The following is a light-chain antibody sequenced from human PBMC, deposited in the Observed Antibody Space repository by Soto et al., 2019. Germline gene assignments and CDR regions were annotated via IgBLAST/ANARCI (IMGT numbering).Light chain of an antibody. CDR2: GAS. J-gene: IGKJ4*02. Sequence: EIGLTQSQGTLSWSPGERATLSCRARQSVSISYLAWYQQKRGQAPSLLIYGASSRATGIPDRFSGSGSGTDFALTISRLEPEDFAVYYCQQYGSAPLTCGGGPKVEIK. CDR3: QQYGSAPLT. CDR1: QSVSISY. V-gene: IGKV3-20*01.